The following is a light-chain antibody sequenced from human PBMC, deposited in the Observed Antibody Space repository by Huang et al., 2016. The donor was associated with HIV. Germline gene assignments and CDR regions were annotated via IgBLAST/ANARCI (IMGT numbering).Light chain of an antibody. Sequence: DIQMTQSPSSLSTSVGDRVTITCRASQSISSYLNWYKQKPGKAPKLLIYAASSLQSGVPSRFSGSGSGTDFTLTISSLQQEDFATYYCQQSYSTPQITFGQGTKLEIK. J-gene: IGKJ2*01. CDR2: AAS. CDR1: QSISSY. V-gene: IGKV1-39*01. CDR3: QQSYSTPQIT.